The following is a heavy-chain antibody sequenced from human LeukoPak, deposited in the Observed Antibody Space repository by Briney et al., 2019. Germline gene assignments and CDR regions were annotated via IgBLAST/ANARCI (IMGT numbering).Heavy chain of an antibody. D-gene: IGHD5-24*01. CDR2: IIPIFGTE. CDR1: GGTFSSYA. J-gene: IGHJ4*02. CDR3: ARGGYDGYNEIGYFDY. Sequence: GSSVKVSCKASGGTFSSYAISWVRQAPGQGLEWMGGIIPIFGTENYAQKFQGRVTITADESTSTAYMELSSRRSEDTAVYYCARGGYDGYNEIGYFDYWGQGTLVTVSS. V-gene: IGHV1-69*01.